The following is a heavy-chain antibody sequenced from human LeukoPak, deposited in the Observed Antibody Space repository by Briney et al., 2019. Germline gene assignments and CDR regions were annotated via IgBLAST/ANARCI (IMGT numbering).Heavy chain of an antibody. V-gene: IGHV3-33*01. Sequence: HPGRSLRLSCAASGFTFSSYGMHWVRQAPGKGLEWVAVIWYDGSNKYYADSVKGRFTISRDNSKNTLYLQMNSLRAEDTAVYYCARASSSWQFDYWGQGTLVTVSS. J-gene: IGHJ4*02. CDR1: GFTFSSYG. D-gene: IGHD6-13*01. CDR2: IWYDGSNK. CDR3: ARASSSWQFDY.